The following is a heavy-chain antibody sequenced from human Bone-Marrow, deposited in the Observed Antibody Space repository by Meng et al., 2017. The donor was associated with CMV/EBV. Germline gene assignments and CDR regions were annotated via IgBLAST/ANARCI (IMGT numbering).Heavy chain of an antibody. V-gene: IGHV4-34*01. Sequence: QGQLQQVGAGLLKPSETLALTCAVYGGSFSGYYWSWIRQPPGKGLEWIGEINHSGSTNYNPSLKSRVTISVDTSKNQFSLKLSSVTAADTAVYYCARGGWSSSGRKGLGRPWYYWGQGTLVTVSS. CDR1: GGSFSGYY. J-gene: IGHJ4*02. CDR3: ARGGWSSSGRKGLGRPWYY. CDR2: INHSGST. D-gene: IGHD6-19*01.